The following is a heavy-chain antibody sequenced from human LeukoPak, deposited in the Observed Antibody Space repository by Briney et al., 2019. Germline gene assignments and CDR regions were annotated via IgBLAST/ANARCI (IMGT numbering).Heavy chain of an antibody. CDR1: GFTFSTYW. V-gene: IGHV3-23*01. J-gene: IGHJ4*02. Sequence: PGGSLRLSCAPSGFTFSTYWMSWVRQAPGKGLEWVSAISGSGGSTYYADSVKGRFTISRDNSKNTLYLQMNSLRAEDTAVYYCAKDGLLGCSSTSCYLGVDYWGQGTLVTVSS. CDR2: ISGSGGST. D-gene: IGHD2-2*01. CDR3: AKDGLLGCSSTSCYLGVDY.